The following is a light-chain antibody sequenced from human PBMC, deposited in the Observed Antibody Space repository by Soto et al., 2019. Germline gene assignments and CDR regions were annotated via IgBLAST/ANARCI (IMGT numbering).Light chain of an antibody. CDR3: QQYNNCPPT. CDR1: QSVSIN. CDR2: GAS. J-gene: IGKJ2*01. V-gene: IGKV3-15*01. Sequence: EIVMTQSPATLSVSPGERATLSCRASQSVSINLAWYQHKPGQAPRLLIYGASTRATGIPARFSGSGSGTEFTLTISSLQSEDFAVYYCQQYNNCPPTFGQGTKLEIK.